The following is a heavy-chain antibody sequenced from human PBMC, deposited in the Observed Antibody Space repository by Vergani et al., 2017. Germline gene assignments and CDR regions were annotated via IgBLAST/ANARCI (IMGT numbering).Heavy chain of an antibody. CDR3: ARTPFGYVWGSYRSLYFDY. CDR1: GYSFTSYW. V-gene: IGHV5-51*01. CDR2: IYPGDSDT. D-gene: IGHD3-16*02. Sequence: EVQLVQSGAEVKKPGESLKISCKGSGYSFTSYWIGWVRQMPGKGLEWMGIIYPGDSDTRYSPSFQGQVTISADKSISTAYLQWSSLKASDTAMYYCARTPFGYVWGSYRSLYFDYWGQGTLVTVSS. J-gene: IGHJ4*02.